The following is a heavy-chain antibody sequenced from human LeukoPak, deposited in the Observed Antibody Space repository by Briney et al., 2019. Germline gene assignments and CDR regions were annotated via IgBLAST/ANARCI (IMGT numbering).Heavy chain of an antibody. D-gene: IGHD2-2*01. CDR2: ISYDGSNK. V-gene: IGHV3-30*04. CDR1: GFTFSSYA. J-gene: IGHJ6*04. Sequence: PGGSLRLSCAASGFTFSSYAMHWVRQAPGKGLEWVAVISYDGSNKYYADSVKGRFTISRDNSKNTLYLLMNSLRAEDTAVYYCARGPTYCSSTSCYYGMDVWGKGTTVTVSS. CDR3: ARGPTYCSSTSCYYGMDV.